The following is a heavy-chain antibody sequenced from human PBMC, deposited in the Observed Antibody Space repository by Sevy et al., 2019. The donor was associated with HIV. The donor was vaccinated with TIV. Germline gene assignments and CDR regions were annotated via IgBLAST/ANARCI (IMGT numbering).Heavy chain of an antibody. D-gene: IGHD5-12*01. CDR2: ISYDGSNK. V-gene: IGHV3-30-3*01. CDR3: AGGRGYDLFDY. Sequence: GGSLRLSCAASGFTFSSYAMHWVRQAPGKGLEWVAVISYDGSNKYYADSVKGRFTISRDNSKNTLYLQMNSLRAEDTAVYYCAGGRGYDLFDYWGQGTLVTVSS. J-gene: IGHJ4*02. CDR1: GFTFSSYA.